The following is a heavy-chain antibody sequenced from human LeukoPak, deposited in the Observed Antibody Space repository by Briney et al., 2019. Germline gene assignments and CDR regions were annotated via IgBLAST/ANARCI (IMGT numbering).Heavy chain of an antibody. D-gene: IGHD3-10*01. CDR2: IHYSGST. CDR1: GGSISSYY. J-gene: IGHJ6*03. CDR3: AREGKTRFGELLYPYYYYYYYMDV. Sequence: SETLSLTCTVSGGSISSYYWSWIRQPPGKGLEWIGYIHYSGSTNYKSSLKSRVTISVDTSKNHFSLKLSSVTAADTAVYYCAREGKTRFGELLYPYYYYYYYMDVWGKGTTVTISS. V-gene: IGHV4-59*12.